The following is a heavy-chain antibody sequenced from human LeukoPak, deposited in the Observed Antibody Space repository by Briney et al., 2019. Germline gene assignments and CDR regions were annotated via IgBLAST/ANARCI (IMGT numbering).Heavy chain of an antibody. J-gene: IGHJ4*02. D-gene: IGHD4/OR15-4a*01. CDR3: ARLLTDFDC. CDR1: GYTFTDYF. Sequence: ASVKVSCKASGYTFTDYFIHWVRQAPGEGLEWMGRINPKSGSTNYAQNFQARVTMTTDTSITSAYMELSRLTSDDTAVYFCARLLTDFDCWGQGSLVTVSS. V-gene: IGHV1-2*06. CDR2: INPKSGST.